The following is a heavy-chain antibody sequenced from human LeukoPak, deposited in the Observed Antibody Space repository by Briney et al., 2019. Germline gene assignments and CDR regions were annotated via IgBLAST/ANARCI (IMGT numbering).Heavy chain of an antibody. J-gene: IGHJ5*02. V-gene: IGHV1-24*01. Sequence: GASVKVSCKVSGYTLAELSMHWVRQAPGKGLEWMGGFDPEDGETIYAQKFQGRVIMTEDTSTDTAYMELSSLRSEDTAVYYCATSQLYSSSSVQGDWFDPWGQGTLVTVSS. D-gene: IGHD6-13*01. CDR3: ATSQLYSSSSVQGDWFDP. CDR1: GYTLAELS. CDR2: FDPEDGET.